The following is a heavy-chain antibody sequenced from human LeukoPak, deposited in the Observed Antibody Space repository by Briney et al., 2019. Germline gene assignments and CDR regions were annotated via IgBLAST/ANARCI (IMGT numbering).Heavy chain of an antibody. Sequence: GGSLRLSCAASGFTFSRYWMSWVRQRPGKGLEWVANIKQDGSEEHYVESVKGRFTISRDNAKNSLYLQMNSLRAEDTAVYYCARVLMSYYYMDVWGKGTTVTVSS. CDR3: ARVLMSYYYMDV. V-gene: IGHV3-7*01. D-gene: IGHD2-8*01. CDR1: GFTFSRYW. J-gene: IGHJ6*03. CDR2: IKQDGSEE.